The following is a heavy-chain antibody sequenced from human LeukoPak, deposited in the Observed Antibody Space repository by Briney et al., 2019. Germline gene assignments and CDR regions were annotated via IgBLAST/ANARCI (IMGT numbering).Heavy chain of an antibody. CDR3: AKDRYYYDSSGSNDAFDI. V-gene: IGHV3-23*01. D-gene: IGHD3-22*01. CDR2: ISGSGGST. Sequence: PGGSLRLSCAVSGFTFSGYAMSWVRQAPGKGLEWVSAISGSGGSTYYADSVEGRFTISRDNSKNTLYLQMNSLRAEDTAVYYCAKDRYYYDSSGSNDAFDIWGQGTMVTVSS. CDR1: GFTFSGYA. J-gene: IGHJ3*02.